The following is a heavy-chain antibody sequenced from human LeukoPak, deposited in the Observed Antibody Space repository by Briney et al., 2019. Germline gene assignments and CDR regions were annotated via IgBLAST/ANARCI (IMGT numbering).Heavy chain of an antibody. V-gene: IGHV3-30*18. CDR3: AKVKRWLAHYFDY. Sequence: GGSLRLSCAASGLTVTSNYMTWVRQAPGKGLEWVAVISYDGSNKYYADSVKGRFTISRDNPKNTLYLQMNSLRAEDTAVYYCAKVKRWLAHYFDYWGQGTLVTVSS. J-gene: IGHJ4*02. D-gene: IGHD6-19*01. CDR2: ISYDGSNK. CDR1: GLTVTSNY.